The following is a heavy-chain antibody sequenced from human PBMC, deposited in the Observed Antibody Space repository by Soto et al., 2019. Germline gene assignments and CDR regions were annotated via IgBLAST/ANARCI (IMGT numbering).Heavy chain of an antibody. CDR3: ALNWNAGPFEN. V-gene: IGHV1-18*04. J-gene: IGHJ4*02. CDR1: GNTFNSYG. Sequence: QVQLEQSGAEVKKPGASVKISCKPSGNTFNSYGISWVRQAPGLGLEWMGWINDQNGFTNYAQKFQGRVTMTTDTSTTTAYMEVRSLRFDDTAVYYCALNWNAGPFENWGRGTLVAVSS. D-gene: IGHD1-20*01. CDR2: INDQNGFT.